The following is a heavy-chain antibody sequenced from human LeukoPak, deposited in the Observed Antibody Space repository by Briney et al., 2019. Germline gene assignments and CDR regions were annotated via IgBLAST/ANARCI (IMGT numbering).Heavy chain of an antibody. CDR2: IEQDGSEK. J-gene: IGHJ4*02. CDR3: AGGSGWLIDY. CDR1: GFTFSSYW. D-gene: IGHD6-19*01. Sequence: GGSLRLSCAGSGFTFSSYWMNWVRQAPGKGLEWVANIEQDGSEKYYMDSVKGRFTISRDNAKNSLYLQMNSLRADDTAVYFCAGGSGWLIDYWGQGTLVTVSS. V-gene: IGHV3-7*04.